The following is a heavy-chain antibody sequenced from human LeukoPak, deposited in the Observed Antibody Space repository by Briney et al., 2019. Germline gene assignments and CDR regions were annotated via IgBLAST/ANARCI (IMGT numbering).Heavy chain of an antibody. CDR2: ISGSGGST. CDR3: AKQWFGLDY. CDR1: GFTFSSYA. V-gene: IGHV3-23*01. Sequence: GGSLRLSCAASGFTFSSYAMSWVRQAPGKGLEWVSDISGSGGSTYYADSVKGRFTISRDNSKNTLDLQMNSLRVEDTAVYYCAKQWFGLDYWGQGTLVTVSS. D-gene: IGHD3-10*01. J-gene: IGHJ4*02.